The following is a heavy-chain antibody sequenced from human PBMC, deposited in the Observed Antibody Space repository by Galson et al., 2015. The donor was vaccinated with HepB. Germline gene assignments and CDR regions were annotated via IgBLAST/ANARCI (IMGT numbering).Heavy chain of an antibody. D-gene: IGHD1-1*01. Sequence: SLRLSCAASGFTFTSYAMHWVRQAPGKGLEWVADIKQDERETYYVDPVRGRFTISRDNARNSLYLQMNNLRDEDTAVYYCVRVSPPEWFHNSWYARDQHWGQGTLSPSPQ. CDR2: IKQDERET. V-gene: IGHV3-7*03. CDR3: VRVSPPEWFHNSWYARDQH. J-gene: IGHJ1*01. CDR1: GFTFTSYA.